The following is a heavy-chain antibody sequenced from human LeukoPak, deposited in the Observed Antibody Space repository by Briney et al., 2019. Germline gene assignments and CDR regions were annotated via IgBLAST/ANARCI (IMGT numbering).Heavy chain of an antibody. CDR1: GGSIRSYY. V-gene: IGHV4-59*01. Sequence: SETLSLTCTVSGGSIRSYYWSWIRQAPGKGLEWIGFISYSGYTSYSPSLKSRVAISVDTSKSQFSLRLSSLTAADTAIYYCARGRNDNGGMFFDSWAQGTLVTVSA. CDR2: ISYSGYT. J-gene: IGHJ4*02. D-gene: IGHD4-23*01. CDR3: ARGRNDNGGMFFDS.